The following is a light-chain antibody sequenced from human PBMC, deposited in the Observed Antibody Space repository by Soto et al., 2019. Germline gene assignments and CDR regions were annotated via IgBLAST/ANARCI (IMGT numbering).Light chain of an antibody. CDR2: GAS. V-gene: IGKV3-15*01. Sequence: EVGMTQYKATLSVSPGERATLSCRASQSVSSNLAWYQQKPGQAPRLLIYGASTRATGIPARFSGSGSGTEFTLTISSLQSEDFAVYYCQQYNNWPRTFGQVTK. CDR1: QSVSSN. J-gene: IGKJ1*01. CDR3: QQYNNWPRT.